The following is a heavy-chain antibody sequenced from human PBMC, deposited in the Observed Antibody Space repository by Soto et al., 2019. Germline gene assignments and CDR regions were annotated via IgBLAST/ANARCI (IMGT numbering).Heavy chain of an antibody. J-gene: IGHJ3*02. D-gene: IGHD3-3*02. CDR2: IYWDDDQ. CDR3: AHAFGGTSWPNDAFDI. Sequence: QITLKESGPTLVKPTQSLTLTCTVSGFSLSGDGVGVGWIRQPPGKALEWTALIYWDDDQRYSPSLKTRLTITKATSKNQVVLTMTNMDPVDTATYYCAHAFGGTSWPNDAFDIWGQGTVVTVSS. CDR1: GFSLSGDGVG. V-gene: IGHV2-5*02.